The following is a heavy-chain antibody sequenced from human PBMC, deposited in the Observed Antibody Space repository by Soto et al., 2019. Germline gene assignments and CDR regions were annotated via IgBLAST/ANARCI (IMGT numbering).Heavy chain of an antibody. D-gene: IGHD4-4*01. Sequence: PGGSLRLSCAASGFTFSSYSMNWVRQAPGKGLEWVSSISSSSSSYIYYADSVKGRFTISRDNAKNSLYLQMNSLRAEDTAVYYCARDLSRRHTVTTAKTWGQGTLVTVPQ. CDR2: ISSSSSSYI. CDR3: ARDLSRRHTVTTAKT. J-gene: IGHJ5*02. V-gene: IGHV3-21*01. CDR1: GFTFSSYS.